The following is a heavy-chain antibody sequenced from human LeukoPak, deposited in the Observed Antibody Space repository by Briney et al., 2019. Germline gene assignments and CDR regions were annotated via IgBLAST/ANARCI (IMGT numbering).Heavy chain of an antibody. V-gene: IGHV1-8*01. CDR1: GYTFTSYD. J-gene: IGHJ6*02. Sequence: SVKVSCKASGYTFTSYDINWVRQTTGQGLEWMGWMNPNSGNTGYAQKFQGRVTMTRNTSISTAYMELSSLRSEDTAVYYCARDPRIPAAAGVFGDTRQPGWYYYGMDVWGQGTTVTVSS. CDR2: MNPNSGNT. D-gene: IGHD6-13*01. CDR3: ARDPRIPAAAGVFGDTRQPGWYYYGMDV.